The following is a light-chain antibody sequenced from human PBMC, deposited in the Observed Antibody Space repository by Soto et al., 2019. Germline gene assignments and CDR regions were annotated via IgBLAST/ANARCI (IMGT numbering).Light chain of an antibody. CDR3: NSLRVDHLYV. V-gene: IGLV2-14*01. CDR2: EVT. J-gene: IGLJ1*01. Sequence: QSVLTQTASVSGSPGQTITISCTGTSSDVGGYNTVSWYQHHPGKAPKLIIYEVTHRPAGISDRFSASKSGNTASLTISGLQAEDEADYYCNSLRVDHLYVFGTGTKLTVL. CDR1: SSDVGGYNT.